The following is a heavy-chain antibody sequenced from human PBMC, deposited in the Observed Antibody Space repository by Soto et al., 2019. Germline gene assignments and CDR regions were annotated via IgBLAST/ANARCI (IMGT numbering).Heavy chain of an antibody. CDR2: IYWDDDK. CDR3: IQSRCGGDCLQSYASYYYYGMDV. D-gene: IGHD2-21*02. J-gene: IGHJ6*02. V-gene: IGHV2-5*02. Sequence: SGPTLVNPTQTLTLTCNFSGFSLSTRGVGVGWIRQPPGKALEWLALIYWDDDKRYSPSLRSRLTITKNTSKNQVVLTMTNMDPVDTATYYCIQSRCGGDCLQSYASYYYYGMDVWGQGTTVTVSS. CDR1: GFSLSTRGVG.